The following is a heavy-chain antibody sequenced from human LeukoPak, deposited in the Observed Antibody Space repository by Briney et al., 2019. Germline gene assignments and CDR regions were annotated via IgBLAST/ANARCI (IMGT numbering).Heavy chain of an antibody. J-gene: IGHJ3*02. CDR2: INPNSGGT. CDR3: ARQPFHGAFDI. D-gene: IGHD1-14*01. CDR1: GYTFTGSY. Sequence: ASVKVFCKSSGYTFTGSYMHWVRQAPGQGLEWMGWINPNSGGTTYPQKFQGRVTMTRDTSISTAYMELSRLRSDDTAVYYCARQPFHGAFDIWGQGTMVTVSS. V-gene: IGHV1-2*02.